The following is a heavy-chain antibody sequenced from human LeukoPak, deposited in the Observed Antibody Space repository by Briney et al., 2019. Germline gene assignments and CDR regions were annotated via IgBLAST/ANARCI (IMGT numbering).Heavy chain of an antibody. CDR3: ARQAGYSTGWYGGYYFDH. CDR1: GYTFTSYG. D-gene: IGHD6-19*01. V-gene: IGHV1-18*01. CDR2: IAVYNGDT. J-gene: IGHJ4*02. Sequence: ASVKVSCKASGYTFTSYGISWVRQAPGQGHEWIGWIAVYNGDTKFLQKFQGRVTLTTDASTNTAYMELRSLTSDDTAVYYCARQAGYSTGWYGGYYFDHWGQGTPVTVSA.